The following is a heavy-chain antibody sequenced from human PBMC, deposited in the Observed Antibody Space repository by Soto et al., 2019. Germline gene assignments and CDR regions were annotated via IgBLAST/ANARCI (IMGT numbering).Heavy chain of an antibody. V-gene: IGHV4-30-2*01. D-gene: IGHD6-19*01. J-gene: IGHJ4*02. CDR1: GGSISSGGYS. CDR3: ARVSGWYHLDY. Sequence: SETLSLTCAVSGGSISSGGYSWSWIRQPPGKGLEWIGYIYHSGSTYYNPSLKSRVTISVDRSKNQSSLKLSSVTAADTAVYYCARVSGWYHLDYWGQGTLVTVSS. CDR2: IYHSGST.